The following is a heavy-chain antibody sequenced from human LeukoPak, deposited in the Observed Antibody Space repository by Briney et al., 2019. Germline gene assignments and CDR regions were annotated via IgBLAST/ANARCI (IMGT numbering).Heavy chain of an antibody. CDR3: ARPALVGEIFEY. V-gene: IGHV3-7*01. D-gene: IGHD1-26*01. J-gene: IGHJ4*02. Sequence: GESLRLSCAASGFTFNDYWMSWIRQAPGKGLEWVADIKQDGNDQKYVDSVKGRFTISRDNTKNSLYLQMNSLRAEDTAVYYCARPALVGEIFEYGGEGTLVTVS. CDR1: GFTFNDYW. CDR2: IKQDGNDQ.